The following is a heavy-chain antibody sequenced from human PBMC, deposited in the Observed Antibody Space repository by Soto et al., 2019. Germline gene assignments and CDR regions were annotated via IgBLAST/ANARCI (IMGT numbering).Heavy chain of an antibody. CDR1: GFTVRTNF. CDR2: IYNGGRP. D-gene: IGHD5-18*01. Sequence: PGGPLSLSCAASGFTVRTNFMNGVRPAPGKGLEWVSIIYNGGRPDYADSVKGRFTVSRDNSKNTLYLQMNSLRVEDTGVYYCAREEGSAYNFGYGMDVWGQGTTVTVSS. J-gene: IGHJ6*02. V-gene: IGHV3-53*01. CDR3: AREEGSAYNFGYGMDV.